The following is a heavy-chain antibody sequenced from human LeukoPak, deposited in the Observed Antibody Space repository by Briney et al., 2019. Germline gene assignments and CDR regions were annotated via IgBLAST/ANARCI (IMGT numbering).Heavy chain of an antibody. D-gene: IGHD5/OR15-5a*01. CDR3: ATLRRSNGMDV. CDR2: INHSGST. V-gene: IGHV4-34*01. CDR1: GASMSSGDYY. Sequence: SETLSLTCTVSGASMSSGDYYWSWIRQPPGKGLEWIGEINHSGSTNYNPSLKSRVTISVDTSKNQFSLKLSSVTAADTAVYYCATLRRSNGMDVWGKGTTVTVSS. J-gene: IGHJ6*04.